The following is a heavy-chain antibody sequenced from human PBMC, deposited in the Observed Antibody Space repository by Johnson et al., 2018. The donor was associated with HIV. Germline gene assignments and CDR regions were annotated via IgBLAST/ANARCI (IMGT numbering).Heavy chain of an antibody. Sequence: VQLVESGGGLIQSGGSLRLSCAASGFTVRGNYMSWVRQAPGKGLEWVSVLYSGGKTNYADSVTGRFTISRDNSKNTLDLQMNSLRAEDTAVYYCARSNQPGDAFDIWGQGTVVTVSS. CDR1: GFTVRGNY. J-gene: IGHJ3*02. V-gene: IGHV3-53*01. CDR3: ARSNQPGDAFDI. CDR2: LYSGGKT. D-gene: IGHD2-2*01.